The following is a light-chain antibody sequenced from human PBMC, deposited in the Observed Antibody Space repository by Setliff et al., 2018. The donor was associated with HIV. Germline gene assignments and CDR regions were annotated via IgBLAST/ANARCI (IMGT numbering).Light chain of an antibody. CDR1: GGYFGTYGR. V-gene: IGLV2-18*02. CDR3: LSFTTSDTVV. J-gene: IGLJ1*01. CDR2: EVS. Sequence: QSALTQPPSVSGSPGQSVAISCIGTGGYFGTYGRVSWYQQSPGTAPRLIIYEVSNRPSGVPDRFSGSKSGYTASLTISGLQAEDEADYYCLSFTTSDTVVVGSGTKV.